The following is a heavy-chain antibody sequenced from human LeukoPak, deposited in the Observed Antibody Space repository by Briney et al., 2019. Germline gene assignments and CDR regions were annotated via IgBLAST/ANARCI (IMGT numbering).Heavy chain of an antibody. CDR3: ARDKNYRFEY. Sequence: GASVKVSCKASGYTFTSNGISWVRQAPGEGLEWMGWISANSGNTKYAQKIQGRVTMTTETSSSTAYMELRNLRYDDTAVYYCARDKNYRFEYWGQGTLATVSS. CDR1: GYTFTSNG. V-gene: IGHV1-18*01. J-gene: IGHJ4*02. D-gene: IGHD5-24*01. CDR2: ISANSGNT.